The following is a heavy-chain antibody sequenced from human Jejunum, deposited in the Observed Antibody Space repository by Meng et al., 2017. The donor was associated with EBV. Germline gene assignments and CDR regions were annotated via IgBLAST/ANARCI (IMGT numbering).Heavy chain of an antibody. Sequence: LQDSGPARVEPSQTLSLTCPVYGRSIITNSYTWGWLRPPPGKGLEWIGPVCRSGSNYNPSLKSRVTISVDTSKNQFSLKVNSVTAADTAVYYCVMGPDYAKSGYWGQGILVTVSS. D-gene: IGHD4-17*01. CDR3: VMGPDYAKSGY. CDR2: VCRSGS. CDR1: GRSIITNSYT. V-gene: IGHV4-39*01. J-gene: IGHJ4*02.